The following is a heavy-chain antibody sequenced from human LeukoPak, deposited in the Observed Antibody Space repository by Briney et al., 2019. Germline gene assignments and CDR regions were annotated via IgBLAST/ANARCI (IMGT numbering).Heavy chain of an antibody. CDR1: GYTFTSYY. J-gene: IGHJ4*02. CDR3: ARAGGYYSPLARSFPNFDY. D-gene: IGHD3-10*01. CDR2: INPSGGST. Sequence: GASVKVSCKASGYTFTSYYMHWVRQAPGQGLEWMGIINPSGGSTSYAQKFQGRVTMTRDMSTSTVYMELSSLRSEDTAVYYCARAGGYYSPLARSFPNFDYWGQGTLVTVSS. V-gene: IGHV1-46*01.